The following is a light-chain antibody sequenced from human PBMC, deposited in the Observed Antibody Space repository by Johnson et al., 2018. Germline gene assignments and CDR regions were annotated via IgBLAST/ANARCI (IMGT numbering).Light chain of an antibody. CDR1: SSNIGNNY. V-gene: IGLV1-51*02. CDR2: ENN. CDR3: GTWDSSLSAGNV. Sequence: QSVLTQPPSVSAAPGQKVTISCSGSSSNIGNNYVSWYQQLPGTAPKLLIYENNKRPSGIPARSSGSKSATSATLGNTGLLTADEADYYCGTWDSSLSAGNVFGTGTKVTVL. J-gene: IGLJ1*01.